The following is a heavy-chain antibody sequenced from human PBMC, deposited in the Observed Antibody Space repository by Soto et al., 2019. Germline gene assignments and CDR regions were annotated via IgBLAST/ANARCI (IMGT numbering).Heavy chain of an antibody. J-gene: IGHJ3*02. CDR1: SGSISSSNW. Sequence: PSETLSLTCAVSSGSISSSNWWSWVRQPPGKGLEWIGEIYHSGSTNYNPSLKSRVTISVDKSKNQFSLKLSSVTAADTAVYYCARGRRGYYYGSGSYAFDIWGQGTMVTVSS. D-gene: IGHD3-10*01. CDR2: IYHSGST. CDR3: ARGRRGYYYGSGSYAFDI. V-gene: IGHV4-4*02.